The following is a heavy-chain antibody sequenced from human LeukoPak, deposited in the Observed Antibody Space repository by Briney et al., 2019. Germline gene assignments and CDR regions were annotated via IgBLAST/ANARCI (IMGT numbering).Heavy chain of an antibody. CDR1: GYTFTSYG. V-gene: IGHV1-18*01. CDR2: IDAYNGNT. D-gene: IGHD1-26*01. CDR3: ARDLLAIVGATTYDY. Sequence: GASVKVSCKASGYTFTSYGISWVRQAPGQGLEWMGWIDAYNGNTNYAQKLQGRVTMTTDTSTSTAYMELRSLRSDDTAVYYCARDLLAIVGATTYDYWGQGTLVTVSS. J-gene: IGHJ4*02.